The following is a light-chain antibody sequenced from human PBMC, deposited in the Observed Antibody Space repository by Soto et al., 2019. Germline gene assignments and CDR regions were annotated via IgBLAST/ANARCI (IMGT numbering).Light chain of an antibody. Sequence: EIVLTASPGNLSRCTREKDTLPLRASQSVSKFSAWYQQRPGQSPRLLIYDASNRATGVPARFSGYGSGTDFNLTISYLEPEDFAVYYCQPRSSWPPNPSGQGTRLEIK. CDR2: DAS. J-gene: IGKJ5*01. CDR1: QSVSKF. V-gene: IGKV3-11*01. CDR3: QPRSSWPPNP.